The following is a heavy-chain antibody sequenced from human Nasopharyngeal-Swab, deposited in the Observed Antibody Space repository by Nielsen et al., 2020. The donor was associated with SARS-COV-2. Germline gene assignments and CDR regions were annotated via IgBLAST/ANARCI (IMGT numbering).Heavy chain of an antibody. CDR2: IIPIFGTA. V-gene: IGHV1-69*13. Sequence: SVKVSCKASGGTFSSYAISWVRQAPGQGLEWMGGIIPIFGTANYAQKFQGRVTITADESTSTAYMELRSLRSDDTAVYYCARDFRVGCSSTSCYYYYGMDVWGQGTTVTVSS. CDR3: ARDFRVGCSSTSCYYYYGMDV. CDR1: GGTFSSYA. D-gene: IGHD2-2*01. J-gene: IGHJ6*02.